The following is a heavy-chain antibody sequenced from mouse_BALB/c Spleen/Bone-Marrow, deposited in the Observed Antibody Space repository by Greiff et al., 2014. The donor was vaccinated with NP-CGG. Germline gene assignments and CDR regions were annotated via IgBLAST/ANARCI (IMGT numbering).Heavy chain of an antibody. V-gene: IGHV2-9*02. Sequence: QVQLKESIPCLGAPSQSLSITCTVSGVSLTSFGVYWARQPPGKGLEWLGVIWAGGSTNYNSGLMSRLSISKDNSKSQVLLKMNSLQTDDTAMYYCARVYGSSYDPYYYAMDYWRQGNSVTVCS. D-gene: IGHD1-1*01. CDR1: GVSLTSFG. CDR3: ARVYGSSYDPYYYAMDY. J-gene: IGHJ4*01. CDR2: IWAGGST.